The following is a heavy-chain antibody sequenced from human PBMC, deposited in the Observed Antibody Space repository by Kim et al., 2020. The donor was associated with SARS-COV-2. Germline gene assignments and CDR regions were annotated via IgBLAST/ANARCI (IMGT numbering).Heavy chain of an antibody. J-gene: IGHJ6*02. D-gene: IGHD3-10*01. Sequence: YVDSVKGRFTLSRDNAKNSLFLQMNSLSADDTSMYYCARDGYATGSLDVWGRGTAVTVSS. CDR3: ARDGYATGSLDV. V-gene: IGHV3-7*01.